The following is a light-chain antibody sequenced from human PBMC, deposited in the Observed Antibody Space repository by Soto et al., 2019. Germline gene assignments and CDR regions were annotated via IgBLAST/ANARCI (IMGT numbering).Light chain of an antibody. V-gene: IGLV2-11*01. CDR3: CSYAGSPYV. J-gene: IGLJ1*01. Sequence: QSAPPQPRSVSGSPGQSVTISCTGTSSDVGEYDYVSWYQQHPGKAPKLMIFDVSERPSGVPDRFSGSKTGNTASLTISGLQAEDEADYYCCSYAGSPYVFGTGTKLTVL. CDR1: SSDVGEYDY. CDR2: DVS.